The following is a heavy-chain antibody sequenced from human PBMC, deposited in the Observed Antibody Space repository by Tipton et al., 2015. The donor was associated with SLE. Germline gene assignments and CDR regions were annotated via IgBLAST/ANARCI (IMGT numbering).Heavy chain of an antibody. V-gene: IGHV3-33*01. CDR1: GFPFSSSD. D-gene: IGHD7-27*01. CDR3: ARSLGPHSTDY. J-gene: IGHJ4*02. CDR2: IWSDGSNK. Sequence: SGFPFSSSDMHWVRQAPGKGLQWVSGIWSDGSNKYYADSVKGRFTISRDNSKNALYLQMNSLRAEDTAVYYCARSLGPHSTDYWGQGTLVTVSS.